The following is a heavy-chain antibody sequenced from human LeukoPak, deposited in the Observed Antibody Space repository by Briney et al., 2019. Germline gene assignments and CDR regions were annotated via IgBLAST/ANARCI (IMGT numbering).Heavy chain of an antibody. CDR3: ASLRRYYYDSSGYYYAN. CDR2: INHSGST. CDR1: GGSFSGYY. J-gene: IGHJ4*02. V-gene: IGHV4-34*01. D-gene: IGHD3-22*01. Sequence: SETLSLTCAVYGGSFSGYYWSWIRQPPGKGLEWIGEINHSGSTNYNPSLKSRVTISVDTSKNQFSLKLSSVTAADTAVYYCASLRRYYYDSSGYYYANWGQGTLVTVSS.